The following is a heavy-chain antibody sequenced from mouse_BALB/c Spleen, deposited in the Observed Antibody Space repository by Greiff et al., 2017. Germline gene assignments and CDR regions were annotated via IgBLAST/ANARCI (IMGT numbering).Heavy chain of an antibody. CDR2: INPSTGYT. J-gene: IGHJ2*01. CDR3: APYDYEGY. Sequence: QVQLKESGAELAKPGASVKMSCKASGYTFTSYWMHWVKQRPGQGLEWIGYINPSTGYTEYNQKFKDKATLTADKSSSTAYMQLSSLTSEDSAVYYCAPYDYEGYWGQGTTLTVSS. D-gene: IGHD2-4*01. V-gene: IGHV1-7*01. CDR1: GYTFTSYW.